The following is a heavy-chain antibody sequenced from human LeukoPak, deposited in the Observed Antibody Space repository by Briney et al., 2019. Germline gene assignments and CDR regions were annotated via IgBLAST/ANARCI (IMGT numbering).Heavy chain of an antibody. CDR1: GGSISSYY. Sequence: SETLSLTCTVSGGSISSYYWSWIRQPPGKGLEWIGYIYYSGSTNYNPSLKSRVTISVDTSKNQFSLKLSSVTAADTAVYYCAREYRSGRYIIFDYWGQGTLVTVSS. J-gene: IGHJ4*02. D-gene: IGHD3-10*01. V-gene: IGHV4-59*01. CDR3: AREYRSGRYIIFDY. CDR2: IYYSGST.